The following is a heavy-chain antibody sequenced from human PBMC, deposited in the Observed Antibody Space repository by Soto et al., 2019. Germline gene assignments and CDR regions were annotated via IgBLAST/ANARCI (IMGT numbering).Heavy chain of an antibody. J-gene: IGHJ4*02. Sequence: VSVKVSCKASGYNFNNYHLHWVRQAPGQGLEWLGIINPSGGSTSYPQKFQGRVTVTRDTSTSTVYMDLSGLRPEDTAVYFCARGPGGYTYNFYFDYWGQGTLVTVSS. V-gene: IGHV1-46*02. CDR2: INPSGGST. CDR1: GYNFNNYH. CDR3: ARGPGGYTYNFYFDY. D-gene: IGHD5-18*01.